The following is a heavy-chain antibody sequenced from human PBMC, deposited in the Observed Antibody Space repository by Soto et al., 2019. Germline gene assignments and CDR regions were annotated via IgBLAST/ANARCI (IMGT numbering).Heavy chain of an antibody. V-gene: IGHV3-33*01. CDR1: GFTFSSYG. CDR3: AREEDGDLLLIDY. CDR2: IWYDGSNK. D-gene: IGHD2-21*02. Sequence: QVQLVESGGGVVQPGRSLRPSCAASGFTFSSYGMHWVRQAPGKGLEWVAVIWYDGSNKYYADSVKGRFTISRDNSKNTLYLQMNSLRAEDTAVYYCAREEDGDLLLIDYWGQGTLVTVSS. J-gene: IGHJ4*02.